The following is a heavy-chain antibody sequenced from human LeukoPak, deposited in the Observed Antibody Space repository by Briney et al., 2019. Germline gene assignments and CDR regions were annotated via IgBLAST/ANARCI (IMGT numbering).Heavy chain of an antibody. D-gene: IGHD3-22*01. CDR3: ARVSYYYDSSGSSDY. J-gene: IGHJ4*02. Sequence: GASVKVSCKASGYTFTGYYMHWVRQAPGQGLEWMGWISAYNGNTNYAQKLQGRVTMTTDTSTSTAYMELRSLRSDDTAVYYCARVSYYYDSSGSSDYWGQGTLVTVSS. CDR2: ISAYNGNT. V-gene: IGHV1-18*04. CDR1: GYTFTGYY.